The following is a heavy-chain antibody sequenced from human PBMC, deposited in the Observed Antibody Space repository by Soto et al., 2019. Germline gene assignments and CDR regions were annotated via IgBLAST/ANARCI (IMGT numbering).Heavy chain of an antibody. J-gene: IGHJ6*02. Sequence: GGSLRLSCEASGFTFSNYEMNWVRQAPGKGLEWISYISVSSRTIYYADSVKGRVIISRDKAKKFLYLEMNSLRVEDTAVYYCASCDPIYYDDVTHYEEVGMDVAGAGT. D-gene: IGHD3-3*01. CDR2: ISVSSRTI. CDR3: ASCDPIYYDDVTHYEEVGMDV. CDR1: GFTFSNYE. V-gene: IGHV3-48*03.